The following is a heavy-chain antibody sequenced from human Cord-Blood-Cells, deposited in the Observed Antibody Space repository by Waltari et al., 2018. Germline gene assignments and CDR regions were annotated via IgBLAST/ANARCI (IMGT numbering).Heavy chain of an antibody. V-gene: IGHV5-51*01. CDR3: ARRSSVYYYGMDV. Sequence: EVQLVQSGAEVKKPGESLKISCKGSGYSFTSYWIGWVRQMPGKGLEWMGIIYPGDSDTSYSPSFQGHVTISADKSISTAYLQWSSLKASDTAMYYCARRSSVYYYGMDVWGQGTTVTVSS. J-gene: IGHJ6*02. CDR1: GYSFTSYW. D-gene: IGHD6-25*01. CDR2: IYPGDSDT.